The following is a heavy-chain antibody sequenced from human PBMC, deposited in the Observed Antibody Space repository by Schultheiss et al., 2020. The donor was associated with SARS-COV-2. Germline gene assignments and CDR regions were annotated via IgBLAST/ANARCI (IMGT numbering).Heavy chain of an antibody. J-gene: IGHJ4*02. Sequence: SVKVSCKASGYTFTSYGISWVRQAPGQGLEWMGWINPIFGTANYAQKFQGRVTITADKSTSTAYMELSSLRSEDTAVYYCARDGDDYGDYGADYWGQGTLVTVSS. CDR1: GYTFTSYG. D-gene: IGHD4-17*01. CDR3: ARDGDDYGDYGADY. CDR2: INPIFGTA. V-gene: IGHV1-69*06.